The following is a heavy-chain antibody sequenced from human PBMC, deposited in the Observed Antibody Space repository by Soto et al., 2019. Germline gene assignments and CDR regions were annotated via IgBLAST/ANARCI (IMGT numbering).Heavy chain of an antibody. CDR1: GDSFSSNSAT. V-gene: IGHV6-1*01. J-gene: IGHJ5*01. Sequence: SQTLSLTCAISGDSFSSNSATLDWIRQSPSRGLEWLGRTYYRSRWFNDYAGSVKGRITINPDTSNNQFSLQLTSLSPDDTAVYYCARLRGDSWFDFWGQGTRVTVSS. CDR3: ARLRGDSWFDF. CDR2: TYYRSRWFN.